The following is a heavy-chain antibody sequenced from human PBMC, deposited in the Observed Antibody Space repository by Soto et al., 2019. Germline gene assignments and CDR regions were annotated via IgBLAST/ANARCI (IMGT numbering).Heavy chain of an antibody. J-gene: IGHJ4*02. CDR3: AVYCSSTSCSPHSSFDY. D-gene: IGHD2-2*01. CDR2: IIPLFGTA. CDR1: GGTFSTYA. V-gene: IGHV1-69*13. Sequence: SVKVSCKTSGGTFSTYAIYWVRQAPGQGLEWMGAIIPLFGTADYAQKFQGRVTITADESTSTAYMELSSLRSEDTAVYYCAVYCSSTSCSPHSSFDYWGQGTLVTVSS.